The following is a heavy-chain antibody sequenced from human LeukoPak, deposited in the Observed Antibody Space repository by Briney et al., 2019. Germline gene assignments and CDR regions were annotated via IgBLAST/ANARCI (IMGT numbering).Heavy chain of an antibody. CDR1: GGSISSYY. D-gene: IGHD4-17*01. CDR2: IYTSGST. V-gene: IGHV4-4*07. J-gene: IGHJ5*02. Sequence: SETLSLTCTVSGGSISSYYWSWIRQPPGKGLEWIGRIYTSGSTHYNPSLKSRVTMSVDTSKNQFSLKLSSVTAADTAVYYCARGPLTVTRGFDPWGQGTLVTVSS. CDR3: ARGPLTVTRGFDP.